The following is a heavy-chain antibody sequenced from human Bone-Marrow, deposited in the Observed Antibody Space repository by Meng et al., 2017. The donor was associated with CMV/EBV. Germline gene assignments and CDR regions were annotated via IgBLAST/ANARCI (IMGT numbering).Heavy chain of an antibody. D-gene: IGHD6-13*01. CDR3: ASVAAAGTVDY. V-gene: IGHV4-59*12. J-gene: IGHJ4*02. CDR2: IYYSENT. Sequence: SETLSLTCTVSGGSINSYYWSWIRQPPGKGLEWIGYIYYSENTNYNPSLKSRVTISVDTSKNQFSLKLSSVTAADTAVYYCASVAAAGTVDYWGQGTLVTVSS. CDR1: GGSINSYY.